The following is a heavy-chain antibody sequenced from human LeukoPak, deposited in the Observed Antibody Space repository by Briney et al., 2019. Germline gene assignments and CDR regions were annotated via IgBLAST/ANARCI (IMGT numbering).Heavy chain of an antibody. J-gene: IGHJ4*02. CDR2: ISGSGGST. CDR1: GFTFSSYA. V-gene: IGHV3-23*01. CDR3: AKDNRRAHYFDY. Sequence: GGSLILSCAASGFTFSSYAMSWVRQAPGKGLEWVSAISGSGGSTYYADSVKGRFTISRDNSKNTLYLQMNSLRAEDTAVYYCAKDNRRAHYFDYWGQGTLVTVSS.